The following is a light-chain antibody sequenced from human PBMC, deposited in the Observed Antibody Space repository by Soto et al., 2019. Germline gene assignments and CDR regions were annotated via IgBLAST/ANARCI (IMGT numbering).Light chain of an antibody. V-gene: IGLV2-14*01. CDR3: TSYTATTTYV. CDR2: EVS. CDR1: SSDVGGYAY. Sequence: QSALTQPASVPGSPGQSIAISCTGTSSDVGGYAYVSWYQQHPGKAPKLMIYEVSGRPSGISNRFSGSKSGNTSSLTISGLQAEDEADYFCTSYTATTTYVFGTGTKVTVL. J-gene: IGLJ1*01.